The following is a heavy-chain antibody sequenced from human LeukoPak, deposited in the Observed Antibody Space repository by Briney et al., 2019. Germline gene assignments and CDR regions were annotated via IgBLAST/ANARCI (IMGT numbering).Heavy chain of an antibody. CDR3: ARHYYDRSDSYSFDY. J-gene: IGHJ4*02. CDR1: GGSISGYY. Sequence: MTSETLSLTWTVSGGSISGYYWSWIRQPPGKGLEWIGYLYSSGSTNYNPSLKSRVTISLDTSENQFSLKLSSVTAADTAVYYCARHYYDRSDSYSFDYWGEGTLVTVSS. D-gene: IGHD3-22*01. CDR2: LYSSGST. V-gene: IGHV4-59*08.